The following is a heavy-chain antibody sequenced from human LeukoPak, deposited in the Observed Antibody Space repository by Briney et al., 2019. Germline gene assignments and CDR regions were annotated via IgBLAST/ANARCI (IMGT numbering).Heavy chain of an antibody. CDR2: IYHSGST. CDR1: GGSISSGGYS. D-gene: IGHD2-21*02. Sequence: SQTLSLTCAVSGGSISSGGYSWSWIRQPPGKGLEWIGYIYHSGSTYYNPSLKSRVTISVDRSKNQFSLKLSSVTAADTAVYYCAKHQGNAVTGRYSDYWGRGTLVTVSP. J-gene: IGHJ4*02. V-gene: IGHV4-30-2*02. CDR3: AKHQGNAVTGRYSDY.